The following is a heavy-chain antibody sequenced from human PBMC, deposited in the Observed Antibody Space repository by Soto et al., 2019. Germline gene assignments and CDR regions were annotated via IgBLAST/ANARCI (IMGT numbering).Heavy chain of an antibody. Sequence: QVLLQESGPGLVQPSGTLSLSCVVSGVSIGSNYYWGWVRQPQGKGLEWLGDMSHIGSVNYNPSLKRRVTITMDNAQNQFSLKLNSVTAADTAVYYCARSLGWYAIDYCGQGTLVIVSS. J-gene: IGHJ4*02. CDR1: GVSIGSNYY. V-gene: IGHV4-4*02. D-gene: IGHD6-19*01. CDR3: ARSLGWYAIDY. CDR2: MSHIGSV.